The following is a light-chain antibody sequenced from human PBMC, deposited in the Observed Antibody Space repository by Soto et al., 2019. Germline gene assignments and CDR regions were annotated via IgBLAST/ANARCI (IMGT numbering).Light chain of an antibody. V-gene: IGKV3-15*01. CDR2: GAS. CDR3: QQYKNGPGT. J-gene: IGKJ1*01. Sequence: IVMTQCPATLSVSPGERATLSCRASQGVXSNLGWFQQKPGQPPRTLXDGASTMATGSPARLSGSGSATEFTLTISSLHSEYFAVYYFQQYKNGPGTFGQGTKVDIK. CDR1: QGVXSN.